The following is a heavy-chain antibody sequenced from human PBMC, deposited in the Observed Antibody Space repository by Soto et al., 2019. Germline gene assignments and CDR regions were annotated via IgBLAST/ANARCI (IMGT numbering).Heavy chain of an antibody. CDR3: ARDRPYCSSTSCYYYYYYYYMDV. CDR1: GFTFSSYG. CDR2: IWYDGSNK. Sequence: VQLVESGGGVVQPGRSLRLSCAASGFTFSSYGMHWVRQAPGKGLEWVAVIWYDGSNKYYADSVKGRFTISRDNSKNTLYLQMNSLRAEDTAVYYCARDRPYCSSTSCYYYYYYYYMDVWGKGTTVTVSS. V-gene: IGHV3-33*01. J-gene: IGHJ6*03. D-gene: IGHD2-2*01.